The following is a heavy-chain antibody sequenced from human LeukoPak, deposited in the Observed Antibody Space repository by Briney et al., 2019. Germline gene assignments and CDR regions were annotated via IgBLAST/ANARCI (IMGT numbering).Heavy chain of an antibody. V-gene: IGHV3-20*04. CDR1: GFTFDDYS. D-gene: IGHD6-19*01. CDR2: ISWNGGST. Sequence: PGGSLRLSCAASGFTFDDYSMSWVHQAPGKGLEWVSGISWNGGSTDYADSVKGRFTISRDNAKNSLYLQMNSLRAEDTALYYCARDETVAVAGTFSSWGQGTLVTVSS. CDR3: ARDETVAVAGTFSS. J-gene: IGHJ5*02.